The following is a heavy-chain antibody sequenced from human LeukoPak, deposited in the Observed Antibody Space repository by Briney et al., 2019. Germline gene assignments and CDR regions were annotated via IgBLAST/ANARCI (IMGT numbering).Heavy chain of an antibody. J-gene: IGHJ4*02. D-gene: IGHD5-18*01. CDR1: GFTFSSYS. Sequence: GGSLRLSCAASGFTFSSYSMNWVRQAPGKGPEWVSSISSSSSYIYYADSVKGRFTISRDNAKNSLYLQMNSLRAEDTAVYYCARVNGYSYGYYFDYWGQGTLVTVSS. CDR3: ARVNGYSYGYYFDY. V-gene: IGHV3-21*01. CDR2: ISSSSSYI.